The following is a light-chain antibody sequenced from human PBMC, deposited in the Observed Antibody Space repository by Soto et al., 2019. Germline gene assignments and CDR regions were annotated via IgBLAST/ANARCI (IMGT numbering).Light chain of an antibody. CDR2: DVS. J-gene: IGLJ2*01. CDR3: SSHASRSTLI. V-gene: IGLV2-14*03. Sequence: QSVLTQPASVSGSPGQSITISCTGTSSDVGAYNHVSWYQQHPGKAPKVMIYDVSNRPSGVSNRFSGSRSGNTASLTISGLQAEDEADYYCSSHASRSTLIFGGGTKVTVL. CDR1: SSDVGAYNH.